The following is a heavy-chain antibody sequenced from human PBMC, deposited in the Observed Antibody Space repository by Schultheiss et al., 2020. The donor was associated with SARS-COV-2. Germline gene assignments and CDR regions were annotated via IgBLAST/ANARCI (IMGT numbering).Heavy chain of an antibody. CDR1: GYTFTSYG. D-gene: IGHD1-1*01. Sequence: ASVKVSCKASGYTFTSYGISWVRQATGQGLEWMGWMDPNSGNTGYAQKFQGRVTMTRNTTISTANMELSSLRAENTAVYYCARGVSQLTYWGQGTLVTVSS. CDR3: ARGVSQLTY. CDR2: MDPNSGNT. V-gene: IGHV1-8*02. J-gene: IGHJ4*02.